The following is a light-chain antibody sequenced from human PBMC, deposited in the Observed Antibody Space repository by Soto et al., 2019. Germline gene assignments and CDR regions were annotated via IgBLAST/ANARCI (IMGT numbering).Light chain of an antibody. V-gene: IGKV1-39*01. CDR3: QQSYSNLIT. CDR1: QSINSY. J-gene: IGKJ2*01. Sequence: DIQMTQSPFSLSASVGDRVTVTCRASQSINSYLNWYQQKPGKAPKLLIYAASRLQSGVPSRFSGSGSGTDYTLTINSRQPEDFATYYCQQSYSNLITFGQGTKVDIK. CDR2: AAS.